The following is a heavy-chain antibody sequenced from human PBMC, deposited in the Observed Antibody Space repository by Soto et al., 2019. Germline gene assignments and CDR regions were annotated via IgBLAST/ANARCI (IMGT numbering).Heavy chain of an antibody. V-gene: IGHV3-23*01. J-gene: IGHJ4*02. D-gene: IGHD3-10*01. Sequence: GGSLRLSCAASGFTFSSYAMSWVRQAPGKGLEWVSAISGSGGSTYYADSVKGRFTISRDNSKNTLYLQMNSLRAEDTAVYHCAKGKTQQNYYNYFDYWGQGTLVTVSS. CDR2: ISGSGGST. CDR1: GFTFSSYA. CDR3: AKGKTQQNYYNYFDY.